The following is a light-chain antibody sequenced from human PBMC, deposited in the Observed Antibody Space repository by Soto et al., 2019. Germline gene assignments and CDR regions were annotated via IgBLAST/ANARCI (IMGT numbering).Light chain of an antibody. CDR1: SSDVGGYDY. V-gene: IGLV2-14*03. CDR3: CSYTTSTIYV. J-gene: IGLJ1*01. Sequence: QSALTQPASVYGSPGQSITIPCTGTSSDVGGYDYVSWYQQHPGKAPKLMIYDVFHRPSGVSNRFSGSKSGNTASLTISGLQAEDEADYYCCSYTTSTIYVFGTGTKLTVL. CDR2: DVF.